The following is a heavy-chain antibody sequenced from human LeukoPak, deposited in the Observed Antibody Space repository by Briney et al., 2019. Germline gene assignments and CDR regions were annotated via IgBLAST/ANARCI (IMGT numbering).Heavy chain of an antibody. CDR3: ARKARRAAFDI. CDR2: IIPIFGTA. CDR1: GGTFSSYA. J-gene: IGHJ3*02. Sequence: GASVKVSCKASGGTFSSYAISWVRQAPGQGLEWMGGIIPIFGTANYAQKLQGRVTMTTDTSTSTAYMELRSLRSDDTAVYYCARKARRAAFDIWGQGTMVTVSS. V-gene: IGHV1-69*05.